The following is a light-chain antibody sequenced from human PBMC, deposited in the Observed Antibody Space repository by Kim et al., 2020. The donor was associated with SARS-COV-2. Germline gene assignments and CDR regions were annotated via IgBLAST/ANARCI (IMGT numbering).Light chain of an antibody. CDR2: AVD. CDR1: SSDVGGYNK. V-gene: IGLV2-14*01. J-gene: IGLJ1*01. CDR3: SSYIRGSTNYV. Sequence: QSITIACTGTSSDVGGYNKVSWYKQRPGKAPKLVIYAVDNRPSGVSIRFSGSKSGNTASLTISGLQAEDEADYYCSSYIRGSTNYVFGTGTKVTVL.